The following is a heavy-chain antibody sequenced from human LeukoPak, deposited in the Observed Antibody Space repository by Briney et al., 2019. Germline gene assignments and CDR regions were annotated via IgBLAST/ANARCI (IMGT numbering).Heavy chain of an antibody. CDR3: AGDRQQLVHNWFDP. V-gene: IGHV3-48*01. Sequence: GGSLRPSCAASGFTFSSYSMNWVRQAPGKGLEWVSYISSSSSTIYYADSVEGRFTISRDNAKNSLYLQMNSLRAEDTAVYYCAGDRQQLVHNWFDPWGQGTLVTVSS. D-gene: IGHD6-13*01. CDR1: GFTFSSYS. J-gene: IGHJ5*02. CDR2: ISSSSSTI.